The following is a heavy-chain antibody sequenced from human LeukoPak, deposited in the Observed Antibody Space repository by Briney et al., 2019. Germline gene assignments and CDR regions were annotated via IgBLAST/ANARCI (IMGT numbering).Heavy chain of an antibody. D-gene: IGHD2-2*01. CDR3: AKDQWDIVVVPAAKEAFDI. CDR2: TSYHGTEK. V-gene: IGHV3-30-3*02. J-gene: IGHJ3*02. Sequence: PGGSLRLSCAASGFTFGDFPMHWVRQAPGQRLEWVALTSYHGTEKYYADSVKGRFTISRDNSKNTLYLQMNSLRAEDTAVYYCAKDQWDIVVVPAAKEAFDIWGQGTMVTVSS. CDR1: GFTFGDFP.